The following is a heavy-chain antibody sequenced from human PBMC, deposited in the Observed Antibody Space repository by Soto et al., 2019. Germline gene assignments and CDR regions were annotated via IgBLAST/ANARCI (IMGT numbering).Heavy chain of an antibody. Sequence: EALSLTGTVSGGSTTSDYWSWIRQPPGKGLEWLGYIFHSLGAKYNPSLGSRGTISLDTSKNQLSLSLRSVTAADTAIYFCVRDLNGSGDYWGQGTLVTVSS. V-gene: IGHV4-59*01. CDR2: IFHSLGA. CDR3: VRDLNGSGDY. D-gene: IGHD3-10*01. J-gene: IGHJ4*02. CDR1: GGSTTSDY.